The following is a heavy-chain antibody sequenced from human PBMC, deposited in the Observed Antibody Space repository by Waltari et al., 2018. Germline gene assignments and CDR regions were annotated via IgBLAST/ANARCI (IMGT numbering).Heavy chain of an antibody. CDR3: VRDDDGGMGAV. J-gene: IGHJ6*02. CDR1: GFTFSRFW. D-gene: IGHD3-16*01. V-gene: IGHV3-7*01. CDR2: IYQDGTVT. Sequence: EVQLVESGGGLVQPGGSLRLSCAASGFTFSRFWMSWVRQAPGRGLELVANIYQDGTVTNYVDSVMCRFTTSRDNARNSLYLQMNSLRVDDTAVYYCVRDDDGGMGAVWGQGTTVTVSS.